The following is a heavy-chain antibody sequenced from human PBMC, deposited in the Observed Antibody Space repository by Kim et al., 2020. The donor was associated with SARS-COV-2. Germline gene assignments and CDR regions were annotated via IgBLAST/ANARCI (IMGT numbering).Heavy chain of an antibody. CDR2: IYPGDSDT. J-gene: IGHJ3*02. D-gene: IGHD2-15*01. CDR1: GYSFTSYW. V-gene: IGHV5-51*01. Sequence: GESLKISCKGSGYSFTSYWIGWVRQMPGKGLDWMGIIYPGDSDTRYSPSFQGQVTISADKSISTAYLQWSSLKASDTAMYYCARRIHRVEGAFDIWGQGTMVTVSS. CDR3: ARRIHRVEGAFDI.